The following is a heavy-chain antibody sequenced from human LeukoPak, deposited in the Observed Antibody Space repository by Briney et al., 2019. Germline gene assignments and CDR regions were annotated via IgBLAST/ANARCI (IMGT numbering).Heavy chain of an antibody. J-gene: IGHJ4*02. V-gene: IGHV3-30*04. CDR2: ISYDGRNK. CDR3: AKESSRTTVTPNFDY. D-gene: IGHD4-17*01. Sequence: GGSLRLSCAASGFTFSSYAMHWVRQAPGKGLEWMSVISYDGRNKYFADSVKGRFTLSRDNSKNTLYLQMNSLRAEDTAVYYCAKESSRTTVTPNFDYWGQGTLVTVSS. CDR1: GFTFSSYA.